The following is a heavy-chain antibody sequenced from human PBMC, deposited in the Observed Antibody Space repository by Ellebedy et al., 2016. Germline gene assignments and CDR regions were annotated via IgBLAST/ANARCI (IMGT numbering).Heavy chain of an antibody. V-gene: IGHV3-23*01. CDR3: YYGHYSGF. J-gene: IGHJ4*02. Sequence: GESLKISXAASGIGFSDFFMSWVRRAPGKGLEWVATISAGGETTYFADSVRGRFTISRDNSANTLYLHMSSLRAEDTAVYYCYYGHYSGFWGQGTLVTVSS. CDR1: GIGFSDFF. CDR2: ISAGGETT. D-gene: IGHD4-17*01.